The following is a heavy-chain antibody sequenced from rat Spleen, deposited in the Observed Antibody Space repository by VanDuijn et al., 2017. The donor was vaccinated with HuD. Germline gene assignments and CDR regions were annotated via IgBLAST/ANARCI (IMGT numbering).Heavy chain of an antibody. J-gene: IGHJ3*01. CDR1: GFTFSNYG. D-gene: IGHD4-3*01. CDR3: ARLGGLRNWFAY. Sequence: EVQLVESGGGVVQPGRSLTLSCAASGFTFSNYGMAWVRQTPTKGLEWVAYISYDGVSTYYRDSVKGRFTISRDNAKSTLYLQMDSLRSEDTATYFCARLGGLRNWFAYWGQGTLVTVSS. CDR2: ISYDGVST. V-gene: IGHV5-29*01.